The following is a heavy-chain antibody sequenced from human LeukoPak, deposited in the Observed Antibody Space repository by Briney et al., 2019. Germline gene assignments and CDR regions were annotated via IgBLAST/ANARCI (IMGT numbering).Heavy chain of an antibody. Sequence: PSETLPLTCTVSGGSISNYYWNWIRQPPGEGLEWIGYIYSSGNTNYNPSLKSRVTISVDTSQNQLSLNLKSLTAADTAVYYCARDLADSSGIFFDYWGQGALVTVSS. CDR1: GGSISNYY. V-gene: IGHV4-59*01. CDR3: ARDLADSSGIFFDY. J-gene: IGHJ4*02. CDR2: IYSSGNT. D-gene: IGHD5-18*01.